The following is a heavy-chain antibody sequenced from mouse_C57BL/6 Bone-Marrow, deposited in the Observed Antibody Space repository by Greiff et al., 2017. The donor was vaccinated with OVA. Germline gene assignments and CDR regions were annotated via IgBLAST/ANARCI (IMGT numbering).Heavy chain of an antibody. J-gene: IGHJ1*03. V-gene: IGHV6-6*01. CDR1: GFTFSDAW. CDR3: TRYCYCSRHFDV. Sequence: VQLKESGGGLVQPGGSMKLSCAASGFTFSDAWMDWVRQSPEKGLEWVAEIRHRANNHATYYAVSVKGRFTISRDACNGSVYLHSHSLSAADTGIDYCTRYCYCSRHFDVWGTGTTLTVSS. D-gene: IGHD1-1*01. CDR2: IRHRANNHAT.